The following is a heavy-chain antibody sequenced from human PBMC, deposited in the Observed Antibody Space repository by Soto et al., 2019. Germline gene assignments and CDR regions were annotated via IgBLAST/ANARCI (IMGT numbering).Heavy chain of an antibody. CDR1: GFTFNTYG. J-gene: IGHJ2*01. CDR2: ISYDGINK. D-gene: IGHD1-26*01. CDR3: ARSPQPTSGVHWYFDL. Sequence: QVQLVESGGGVVQPGRSLGLSCAASGFTFNTYGMHWVRQAPGKGLEWVAAISYDGINKYYVDSVKGRFTISRDKSKNTLYVQMNSLRAEDPALYYCARSPQPTSGVHWYFDLWGRGILVTVSS. V-gene: IGHV3-30*03.